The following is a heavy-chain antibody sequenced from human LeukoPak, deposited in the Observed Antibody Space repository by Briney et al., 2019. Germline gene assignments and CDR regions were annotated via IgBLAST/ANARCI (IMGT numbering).Heavy chain of an antibody. CDR1: GFTFDSCT. CDR2: ISGSGFST. V-gene: IGHV3-23*01. Sequence: PGGSLRLSCAASGFTFDSCTMSWVRQAPGKGLEGVSAISGSGFSTYYADSVKGRFTISRDNSRNTLYLQMNSLRVEDAAVYYCAKAMRPTVSYYDYWGQGTLVTVSS. CDR3: AKAMRPTVSYYDY. J-gene: IGHJ4*02. D-gene: IGHD4-17*01.